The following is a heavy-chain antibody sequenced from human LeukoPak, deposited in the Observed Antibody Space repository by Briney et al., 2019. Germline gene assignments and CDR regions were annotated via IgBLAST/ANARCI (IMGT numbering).Heavy chain of an antibody. CDR1: GGSISSYY. Sequence: SETLSLTCTVSGGSISSYYWSWLRQPPGKGLEWIGYIYYSWSTNYNPSLTSRVTISVDTSKNQFSLKLSSVTAADTAVYYCARANWAGTMFDYWGQGTLVTVSS. CDR2: IYYSWST. D-gene: IGHD1/OR15-1a*01. V-gene: IGHV4-59*01. CDR3: ARANWAGTMFDY. J-gene: IGHJ4*02.